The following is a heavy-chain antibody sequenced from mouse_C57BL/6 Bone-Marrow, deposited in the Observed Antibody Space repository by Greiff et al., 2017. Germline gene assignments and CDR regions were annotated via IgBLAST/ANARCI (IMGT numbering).Heavy chain of an antibody. CDR2: IYPRSGNT. D-gene: IGHD1-1*02. CDR3: ARWWGAYFDY. J-gene: IGHJ2*01. V-gene: IGHV1-81*01. CDR1: GYTFTSYG. Sequence: QVHVKQSGAELARPGASVKLSCKASGYTFTSYGISWVKQRTGQGLEWIGEIYPRSGNTYYNEKFKGKATLTADKSSSTAYMELRSLTSEDSAVYFCARWWGAYFDYWGQGTTLTVSS.